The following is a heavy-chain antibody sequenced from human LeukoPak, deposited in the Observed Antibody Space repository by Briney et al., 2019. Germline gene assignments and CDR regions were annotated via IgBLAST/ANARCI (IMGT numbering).Heavy chain of an antibody. D-gene: IGHD2-8*02. J-gene: IGHJ4*02. CDR3: ATYRQVLLPFES. Sequence: GGSLRLSCAASGFTFSTFAMIWVRQPPGKGLEGVSSIFPSGVEIHYADSVRGRFTISRDNSKSTLSLQMNSLRAEDTAIYYCATYRQVLLPFESWGQGTLVTVSS. V-gene: IGHV3-23*01. CDR2: IFPSGVEI. CDR1: GFTFSTFA.